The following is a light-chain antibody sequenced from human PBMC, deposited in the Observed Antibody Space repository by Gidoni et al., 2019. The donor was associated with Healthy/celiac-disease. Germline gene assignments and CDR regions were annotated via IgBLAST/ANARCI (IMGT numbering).Light chain of an antibody. Sequence: DIQMTQSPSTLSASVGDRVTITCRASQSISDWLAWYQQKPGRAPKLLIYKTSSLESGVPSRFSGSGSGTEFTLTISSLQPDDFATYYCQQYNSYLFTFXPXTKVDIK. CDR3: QQYNSYLFT. V-gene: IGKV1-5*03. J-gene: IGKJ3*01. CDR2: KTS. CDR1: QSISDW.